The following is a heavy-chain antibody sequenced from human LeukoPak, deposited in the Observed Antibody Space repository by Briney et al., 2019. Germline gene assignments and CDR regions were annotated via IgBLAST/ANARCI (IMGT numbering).Heavy chain of an antibody. J-gene: IGHJ4*02. Sequence: GGSLRLSCAASGFTFSSHSMNWVRQAPGKGLEWVSSISSSSSYIYYADSVKGRFTISRDNAKNSLYLQMNSLRAEDTAVYYCARDPITYYYGSGSSDYWGQGTLVTVSS. CDR1: GFTFSSHS. V-gene: IGHV3-21*01. D-gene: IGHD3-10*01. CDR3: ARDPITYYYGSGSSDY. CDR2: ISSSSSYI.